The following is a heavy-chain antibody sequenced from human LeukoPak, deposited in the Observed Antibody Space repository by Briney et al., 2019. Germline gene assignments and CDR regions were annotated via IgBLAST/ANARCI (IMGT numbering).Heavy chain of an antibody. CDR3: ARDGYFGWFGELSDGYYFDY. V-gene: IGHV1-69*01. Sequence: SVKVSCKASGGTFSSHAISWVRQAPGQGLEWMGGIIPIFGTANYAQKFQGRVTITADESTSTAYMELSSLRSGDTAVYYCARDGYFGWFGELSDGYYFDYWGQGTLVTVSS. J-gene: IGHJ4*02. CDR1: GGTFSSHA. CDR2: IIPIFGTA. D-gene: IGHD3-10*01.